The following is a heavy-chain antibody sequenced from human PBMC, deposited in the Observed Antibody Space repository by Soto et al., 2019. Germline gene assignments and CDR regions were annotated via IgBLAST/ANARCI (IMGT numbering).Heavy chain of an antibody. CDR3: GRVLIGATRHTGVDS. Sequence: SETLSLTCTVSGVSLNSGHYYWVWIRQSPGKGLAWIASIYYDGSTYYNPSLKSRVTISTDKPKNQFSLTLKSVTAADTAVYYCGRVLIGATRHTGVDSWGQGALVTVSS. J-gene: IGHJ4*02. CDR2: IYYDGST. V-gene: IGHV4-39*01. D-gene: IGHD2-15*01. CDR1: GVSLNSGHYY.